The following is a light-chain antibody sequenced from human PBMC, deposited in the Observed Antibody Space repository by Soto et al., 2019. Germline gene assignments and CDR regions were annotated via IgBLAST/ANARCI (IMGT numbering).Light chain of an antibody. CDR1: SSDVGGYNY. CDR2: DVK. J-gene: IGLJ1*01. CDR3: CSYAGHYTFV. V-gene: IGLV2-11*01. Sequence: QSALTQPRSVSGSPGQSVTISCTGTSSDVGGYNYVSWYQQHPGRAPRVMIYDVKTRPSGVPDRFSGSNSGNTASLTISELQAEDEADYYGCSYAGHYTFVFGTGTKVTGL.